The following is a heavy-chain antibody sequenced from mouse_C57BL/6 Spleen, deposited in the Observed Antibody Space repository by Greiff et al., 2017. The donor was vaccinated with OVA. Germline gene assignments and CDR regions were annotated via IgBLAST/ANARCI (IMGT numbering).Heavy chain of an antibody. J-gene: IGHJ3*01. CDR3: ASRGNWDWFAY. CDR1: GYTFTSYW. Sequence: VQLQQSGAELAKPGASVKLSCKASGYTFTSYWMHWVKQRPGQGLEWIGYINPSSGYTKYNQKFKDKATLTADKSSSPAYMQLSSLTYDDSAVYFCASRGNWDWFAYWGHGTLVTVSA. V-gene: IGHV1-7*01. CDR2: INPSSGYT. D-gene: IGHD4-1*01.